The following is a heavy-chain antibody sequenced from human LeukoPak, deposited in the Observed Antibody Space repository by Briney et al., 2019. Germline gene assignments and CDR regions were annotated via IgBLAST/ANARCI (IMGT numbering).Heavy chain of an antibody. Sequence: SETLSLTCTVSGGSISSSSYYWGWIRQPPGKGLEWIGSIYCSGSTYYNPSLKSRVTISVDTSKNQFSLKLSSVTAADTAVYYCARHNGYSPIDYWGQGTLVTVSS. J-gene: IGHJ4*02. V-gene: IGHV4-39*01. CDR1: GGSISSSSYY. CDR3: ARHNGYSPIDY. CDR2: IYCSGST. D-gene: IGHD5-18*01.